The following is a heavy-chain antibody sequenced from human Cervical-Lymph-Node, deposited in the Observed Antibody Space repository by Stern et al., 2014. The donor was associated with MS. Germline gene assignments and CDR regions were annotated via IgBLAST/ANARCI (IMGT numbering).Heavy chain of an antibody. Sequence: VQLVQSGAEVKKPGESLKISCKGSGYTFTTYWIGWVRQMPGKGLEWMGMFYPADSDTRYSPSFQGQVPFSADKSISTAYLQWSSLKASDTAMYFCARQLSSEALDYWGPGTLVTVSS. CDR3: ARQLSSEALDY. V-gene: IGHV5-51*01. J-gene: IGHJ4*02. CDR1: GYTFTTYW. CDR2: FYPADSDT. D-gene: IGHD6-19*01.